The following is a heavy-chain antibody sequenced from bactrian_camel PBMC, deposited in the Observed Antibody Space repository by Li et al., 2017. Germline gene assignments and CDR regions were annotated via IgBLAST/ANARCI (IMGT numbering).Heavy chain of an antibody. CDR2: IYAGGDSE. CDR3: ATALVYRDDCYSDSWSPDS. CDR1: GYESTRYGGKPYC. J-gene: IGHJ4*01. V-gene: IGHV3S1*01. D-gene: IGHD3*01. Sequence: QLVESGGGSAQPGGSLRLSCVVSGYESTRYGGKPYCLGWFRQAPGKEREAVAAIYAGGDSEYYATPVMGRFTISQDKASNTVYLQMNSLKPEDTAMYYCATALVYRDDCYSDSWSPDSWGQGTQVTVS.